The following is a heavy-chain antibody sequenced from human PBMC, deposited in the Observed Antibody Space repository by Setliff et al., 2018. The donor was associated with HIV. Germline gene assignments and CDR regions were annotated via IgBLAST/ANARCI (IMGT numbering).Heavy chain of an antibody. J-gene: IGHJ6*03. CDR3: ARGGRPDNFWSGHYYYYYYMDV. CDR2: IIPILGIA. Sequence: RASVKVSCKGSGGTFSSYAISWVRQAPGQGLEWMGRIIPILGIANYAQKFQGRVTITADKSTSTAYMELSSLRSEDTAVYYCARGGRPDNFWSGHYYYYYYMDVWGKGTTVTVSS. V-gene: IGHV1-69*04. CDR1: GGTFSSYA. D-gene: IGHD3-3*01.